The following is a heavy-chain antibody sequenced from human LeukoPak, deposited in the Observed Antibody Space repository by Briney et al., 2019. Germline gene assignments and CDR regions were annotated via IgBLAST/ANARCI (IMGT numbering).Heavy chain of an antibody. V-gene: IGHV4-34*01. CDR2: INHSGST. Sequence: PSETLSLTCAVYGGSFSGYYWSWIRQPPGKGLEWIGEINHSGSTNYNPSLKSRVTISVDTSKNQFSLKLSSVTAADTAVYYCARGESANIVVVPAPISNWFDPWGQGTLVTVSS. CDR3: ARGESANIVVVPAPISNWFDP. D-gene: IGHD2-2*01. J-gene: IGHJ5*02. CDR1: GGSFSGYY.